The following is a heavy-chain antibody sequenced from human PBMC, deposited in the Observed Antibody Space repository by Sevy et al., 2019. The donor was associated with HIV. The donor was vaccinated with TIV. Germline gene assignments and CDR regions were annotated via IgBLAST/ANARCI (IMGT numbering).Heavy chain of an antibody. CDR3: ARTPEAGSSWSGSDY. CDR1: GYTFTGYY. J-gene: IGHJ4*02. CDR2: INPNSGGT. D-gene: IGHD6-13*01. Sequence: ASVKVSCKASGYTFTGYYMHWVRQAPGQGLEWMGWINPNSGGTNYAQKFQGRVTMTRDTSISTAYMELSRLRSDDTAVYYCARTPEAGSSWSGSDYWGQGTLVTVSS. V-gene: IGHV1-2*02.